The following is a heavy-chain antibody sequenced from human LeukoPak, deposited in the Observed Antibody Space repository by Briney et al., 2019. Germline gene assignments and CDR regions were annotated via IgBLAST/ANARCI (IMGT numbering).Heavy chain of an antibody. Sequence: SVKASCKASGGTFSSYTISWVRQAPGQGLEWMGRIIPILGIANYAQKFQGRVTITADKSTSTAYMELSSLRSEDTAVYCCARAENYDFWSGYPTPVYYFDYWGQGTLVTVSS. J-gene: IGHJ4*02. CDR1: GGTFSSYT. D-gene: IGHD3-3*01. CDR3: ARAENYDFWSGYPTPVYYFDY. CDR2: IIPILGIA. V-gene: IGHV1-69*02.